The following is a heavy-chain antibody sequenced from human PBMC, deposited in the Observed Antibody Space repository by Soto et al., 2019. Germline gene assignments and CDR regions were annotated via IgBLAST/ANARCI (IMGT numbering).Heavy chain of an antibody. CDR1: GYTFISYD. CDR3: VRGYWTGVGYNWFDP. V-gene: IGHV1-8*01. D-gene: IGHD2-8*02. Sequence: ASVKVSCKASGYTFISYDINWVRQATGQGLEWMGWMNPNSGNTGYAQKFQGRVTMTRNTSISTAYMELSSLRSEDTAVYYCVRGYWTGVGYNWFDPWGQGTLVTVSS. J-gene: IGHJ5*02. CDR2: MNPNSGNT.